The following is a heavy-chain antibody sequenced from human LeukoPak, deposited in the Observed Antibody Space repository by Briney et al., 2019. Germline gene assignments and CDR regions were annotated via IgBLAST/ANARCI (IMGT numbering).Heavy chain of an antibody. V-gene: IGHV4-31*03. CDR1: GRSISSNRYY. J-gene: IGHJ5*02. D-gene: IGHD3-10*01. CDR3: ATGGCGPFEA. CDR2: IYYSGTT. Sequence: SQTLSLTCTVSGRSISSNRYYCSWVPHHPGKGLEWFGSIYYSGTTYYNPSLKSRLTISLNTSKNQVSLKLTSVTAADTAVYYCATGGCGPFEAWGQGTLVTVSS.